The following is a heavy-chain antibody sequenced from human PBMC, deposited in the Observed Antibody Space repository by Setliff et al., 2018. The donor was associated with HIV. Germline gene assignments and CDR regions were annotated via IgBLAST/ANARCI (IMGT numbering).Heavy chain of an antibody. CDR1: GFTFSNYE. Sequence: PGGSLRLSCAASGFTFSNYEMNWVRQAPGKGLEWVSAISGSGGSTYYADSVRGRFTISRDNSKNTLYLQMNSLRAEDTAVYYCARDAAAPAAIEGAFDIWGQGTMVTVSS. J-gene: IGHJ3*02. V-gene: IGHV3-23*01. D-gene: IGHD2-2*02. CDR2: ISGSGGST. CDR3: ARDAAAPAAIEGAFDI.